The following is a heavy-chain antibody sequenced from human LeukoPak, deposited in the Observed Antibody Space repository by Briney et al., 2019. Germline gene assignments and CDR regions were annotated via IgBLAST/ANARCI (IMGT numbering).Heavy chain of an antibody. CDR3: ARELVVPAAIYYYYYMDV. Sequence: GASVKVSCKASGYTFTGYYMHWVRQAPGQGLGWMGWMNPNSGNTGYAQKFQGRVTITRNTSISTAYMELSSLRSEDTAVYYCARELVVPAAIYYYYYMDVWGKGTTVTVSS. J-gene: IGHJ6*03. CDR1: GYTFTGYY. V-gene: IGHV1-8*03. D-gene: IGHD2-2*01. CDR2: MNPNSGNT.